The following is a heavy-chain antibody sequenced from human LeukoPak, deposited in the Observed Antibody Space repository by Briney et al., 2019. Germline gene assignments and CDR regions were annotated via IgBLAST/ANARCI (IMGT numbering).Heavy chain of an antibody. CDR1: XFTFSSYT. CDR3: ARGGYSSSWPFL. J-gene: IGHJ4*02. CDR2: ISGSSGYI. Sequence: GGSLRLSGAASXFTFSSYTMNWVRQAPGKGLEWVSSISGSSGYIYYADSVKGRFTISRDNAKNSLYLQMNSLRAEDTAVYYCARGGYSSSWPFLWGQGTMVTVSS. D-gene: IGHD6-13*01. V-gene: IGHV3-21*01.